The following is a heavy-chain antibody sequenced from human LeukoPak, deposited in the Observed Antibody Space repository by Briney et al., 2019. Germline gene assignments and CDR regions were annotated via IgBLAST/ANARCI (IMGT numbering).Heavy chain of an antibody. CDR1: GGSFSGYY. Sequence: PSETLSLTCAVYGGSFSGYYWSWIRQPPGKGLEWIGEINHSGSTNYNPSLKSRVTISVDTSKNQFSLKLSSVTAADTAVYYCARANGYSYDLDYWGQGTLVTVSS. CDR3: ARANGYSYDLDY. D-gene: IGHD5-18*01. CDR2: INHSGST. J-gene: IGHJ4*02. V-gene: IGHV4-34*01.